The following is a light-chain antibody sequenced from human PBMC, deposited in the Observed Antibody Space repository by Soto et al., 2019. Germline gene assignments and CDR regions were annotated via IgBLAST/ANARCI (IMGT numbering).Light chain of an antibody. Sequence: AIQMTKSPSSLSASVGDRVTITCRASQGIRNDLGWYQQKPGKAPKLLIYAASTLQSGVPSRFSGSGSGTDFTLTISCLQSEDFATYYCQQYYSYPRTFGQGTKVDIK. CDR2: AAS. CDR1: QGIRND. V-gene: IGKV1-6*01. CDR3: QQYYSYPRT. J-gene: IGKJ1*01.